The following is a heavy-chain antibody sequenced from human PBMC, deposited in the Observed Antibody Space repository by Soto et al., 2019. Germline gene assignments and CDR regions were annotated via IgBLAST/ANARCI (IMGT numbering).Heavy chain of an antibody. Sequence: QVQLQESGPGLLKPSQTLSLTCTVSGGSISSSDYYWSRIRQHPGKGLEWIGYIYYSGSTYYNPSLKSRVTISVDTSKNQFSLKLSSVTAADTAVYYCARVFGFGGMDVWGQGTTVTVSS. J-gene: IGHJ6*02. CDR1: GGSISSSDYY. CDR2: IYYSGST. CDR3: ARVFGFGGMDV. D-gene: IGHD3-10*01. V-gene: IGHV4-31*03.